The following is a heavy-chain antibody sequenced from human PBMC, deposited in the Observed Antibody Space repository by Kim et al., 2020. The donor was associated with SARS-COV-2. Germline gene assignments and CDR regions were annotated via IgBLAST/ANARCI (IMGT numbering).Heavy chain of an antibody. V-gene: IGHV7-4-1*02. CDR1: GYTFTSYA. J-gene: IGHJ6*02. CDR3: ARDPYSSWAYYYYGMDV. D-gene: IGHD6-6*01. Sequence: ASVKVSCKASGYTFTSYAMNWVRQAPGQGLEWMGWINTNTGNPTYAQGFTGRFVFSLDTSVSTAYLQISSLKAEDTAVYYCARDPYSSWAYYYYGMDVWGQGTTVTVSS. CDR2: INTNTGNP.